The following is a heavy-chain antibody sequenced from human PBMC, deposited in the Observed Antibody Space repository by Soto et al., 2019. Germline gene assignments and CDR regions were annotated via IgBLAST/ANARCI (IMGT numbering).Heavy chain of an antibody. D-gene: IGHD1-26*01. V-gene: IGHV3-33*01. J-gene: IGHJ4*02. CDR1: GFTFNNYG. CDR2: IWHDGSNK. CDR3: TRAAIRGELLDY. Sequence: QVQLVESGGGVVQPGRSLRLSCAASGFTFNNYGMHWVRQAPGKGLEWVALIWHDGSNKGYGDSVKGRFTISRDNSKNTLNLQMNSLRVEDTAVYYCTRAAIRGELLDYWGQGTQVTVSS.